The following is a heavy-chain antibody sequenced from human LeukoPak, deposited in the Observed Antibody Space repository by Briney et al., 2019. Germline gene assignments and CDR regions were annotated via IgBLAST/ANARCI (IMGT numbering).Heavy chain of an antibody. Sequence: GASVKVSCKASGYTFTSYGISWVRQAPGQGLEWMGWISAYNGNTNYAQKLQGRVTMTTDTSTSTVYMELRSLRSDDTAVYYCARSRYYYDSSGETPKFDPWGQGTLVTVSS. J-gene: IGHJ5*02. CDR2: ISAYNGNT. V-gene: IGHV1-18*01. CDR1: GYTFTSYG. CDR3: ARSRYYYDSSGETPKFDP. D-gene: IGHD3-22*01.